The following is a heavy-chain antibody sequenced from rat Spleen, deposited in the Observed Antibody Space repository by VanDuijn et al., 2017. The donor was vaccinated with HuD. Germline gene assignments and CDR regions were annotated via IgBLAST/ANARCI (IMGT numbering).Heavy chain of an antibody. J-gene: IGHJ2*01. V-gene: IGHV5-20*01. D-gene: IGHD1-6*01. CDR1: GFTFSNYD. CDR3: TTAVYTTDQREYFDY. Sequence: EVQLVESGGGLVQPGRSLKLSCAASGFTFSNYDMAWVRQAPTKGLEWVASISYDGSSTYYRDSVKGRFTISRDNAKSTLYLQMDSLRSEEPATYYCTTAVYTTDQREYFDYWGQGVMVTVSS. CDR2: ISYDGSST.